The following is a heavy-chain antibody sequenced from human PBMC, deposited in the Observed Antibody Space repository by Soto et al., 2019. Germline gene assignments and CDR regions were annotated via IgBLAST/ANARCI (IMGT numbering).Heavy chain of an antibody. CDR1: GGSFSRYF. CDR3: ARDREVRGATYYYYGMDV. CDR2: INHSGRT. D-gene: IGHD3-10*01. Sequence: SETLSLTCAVYGGSFSRYFWNWIRQPPGKGLEWIGEINHSGRTNYNPSLKSRVTISVDTSKNQFSLKLSSVTAADTAVYYCARDREVRGATYYYYGMDVWGQGTTVTVSS. J-gene: IGHJ6*02. V-gene: IGHV4-34*01.